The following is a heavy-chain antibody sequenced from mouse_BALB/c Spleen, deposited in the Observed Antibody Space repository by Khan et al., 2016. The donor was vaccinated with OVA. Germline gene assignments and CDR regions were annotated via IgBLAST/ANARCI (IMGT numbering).Heavy chain of an antibody. CDR1: GYTFTSYT. J-gene: IGHJ2*01. V-gene: IGHV1-4*01. Sequence: QVRLQQSGAELARPGASVKMSCKASGYTFTSYTMHWVKQRPGQGLEWIGYINTCSGYTKYNHKFKDKVTLTVDKSSSTAYMQLSSLTSEDSAIYYCARTRERWGQGTTLTVSS. CDR2: INTCSGYT. CDR3: ARTRER.